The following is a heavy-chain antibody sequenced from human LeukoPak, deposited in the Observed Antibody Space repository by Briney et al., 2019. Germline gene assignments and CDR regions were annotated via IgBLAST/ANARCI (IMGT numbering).Heavy chain of an antibody. CDR1: GFTVSSNY. CDR2: IYTGGST. V-gene: IGHV3-53*01. CDR3: ARGYSYGYFDY. J-gene: IGHJ4*02. Sequence: GGSLRLSCAASGFTVSSNYMSWVRQAPGKGLEWVSLIYTGGSTYYADSVKGRFTISRGNSKNTLYLQMNSLRAEDTAVYYCARGYSYGYFDYWGQGTLVIVSS. D-gene: IGHD5-18*01.